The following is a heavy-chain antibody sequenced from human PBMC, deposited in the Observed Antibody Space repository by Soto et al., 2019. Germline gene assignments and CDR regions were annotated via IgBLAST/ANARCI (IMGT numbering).Heavy chain of an antibody. J-gene: IGHJ4*02. Sequence: ASVKVSCKASGYTFTSYYMHWVRQAPGQGLEWMGIINPSGGNTNYAQKLQGRVTMTTDTSTSTAYMELRSLRSDDTAVYYCARSWVVGTWLLPSPYWGQGTLVTVSS. CDR1: GYTFTSYY. CDR2: INPSGGNT. CDR3: ARSWVVGTWLLPSPY. D-gene: IGHD3-22*01. V-gene: IGHV1-46*01.